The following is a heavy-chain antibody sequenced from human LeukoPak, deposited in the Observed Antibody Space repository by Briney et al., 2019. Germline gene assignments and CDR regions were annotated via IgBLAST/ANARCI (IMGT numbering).Heavy chain of an antibody. V-gene: IGHV4-30-4*01. CDR1: GGSISSGDYY. CDR3: ARDRRLRFLEWEQYYYGMDV. Sequence: PSETLSLTCTVSGGSISSGDYYWSWIRQPPGKGLEWIGYIYCSGSTYYNPSLKSRVTISVDTSKNQFSLKLSSVTAADTAVYYCARDRRLRFLEWEQYYYGMDVWGQGTTVTVSS. CDR2: IYCSGST. J-gene: IGHJ6*02. D-gene: IGHD3-3*01.